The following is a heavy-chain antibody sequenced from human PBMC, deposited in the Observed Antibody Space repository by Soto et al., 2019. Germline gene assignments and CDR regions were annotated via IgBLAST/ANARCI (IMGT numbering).Heavy chain of an antibody. Sequence: EVQLVESGGDLVQPGASLRLSCAASGVTVSSNFMTWVRQAPGKGLEWVSVLYSGGSTYYLDAVKGRFSISRDDSKNTLYLQMNSLRAEDTAVYYCARGAGYSSGWPYYFDYWGQGTLVTVSS. CDR3: ARGAGYSSGWPYYFDY. V-gene: IGHV3-66*01. CDR2: LYSGGST. D-gene: IGHD6-19*01. CDR1: GVTVSSNF. J-gene: IGHJ4*02.